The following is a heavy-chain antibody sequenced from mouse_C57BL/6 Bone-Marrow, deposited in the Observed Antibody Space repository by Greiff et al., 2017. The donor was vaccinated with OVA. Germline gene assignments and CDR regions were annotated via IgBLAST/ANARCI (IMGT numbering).Heavy chain of an antibody. CDR1: GYAFTNYL. CDR3: GGQARSYLDY. J-gene: IGHJ2*01. Sequence: VQLQQSGAELVRPGTSVKVSCKASGYAFTNYLIAWVKQRPGQGLEWIGVINPGSGGTNYNEKFKGKATLTADKSSSTAYMQRSSLTSEDSAVYYCGGQARSYLDYWGQGTTLTVSS. D-gene: IGHD3-2*02. V-gene: IGHV1-54*01. CDR2: INPGSGGT.